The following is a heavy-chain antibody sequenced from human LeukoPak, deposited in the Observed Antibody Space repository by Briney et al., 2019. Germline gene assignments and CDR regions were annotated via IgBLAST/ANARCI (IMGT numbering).Heavy chain of an antibody. CDR2: INHSGST. D-gene: IGHD4-17*01. Sequence: KSSETLSLTCAVYGGSFSGYYWSWIRQPPGKGLEWIGEINHSGSTNYNPSLKSRVTISVDTSKNQFSLKLSSVTAADTAVYYCARGTLYGEYVFDYWGQGTLVTVSS. V-gene: IGHV4-34*01. J-gene: IGHJ4*02. CDR1: GGSFSGYY. CDR3: ARGTLYGEYVFDY.